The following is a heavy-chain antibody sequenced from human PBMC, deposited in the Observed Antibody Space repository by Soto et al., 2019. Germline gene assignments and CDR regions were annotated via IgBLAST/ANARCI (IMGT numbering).Heavy chain of an antibody. J-gene: IGHJ6*02. CDR3: AKDMRPAVPGEYGHGYGMDV. CDR1: GFTFDDYA. V-gene: IGHV3-9*01. CDR2: ISWNSGSI. Sequence: EVQLVESGGGLVQPGRSLRLSCAASGFTFDDYAMPWVRQAPGKGLEWVSGISWNSGSIGYADSVKGRFTISRDNAKNSLYLQMNSLRAEDTALYYCAKDMRPAVPGEYGHGYGMDVWGQGTTVTVSS. D-gene: IGHD3-16*01.